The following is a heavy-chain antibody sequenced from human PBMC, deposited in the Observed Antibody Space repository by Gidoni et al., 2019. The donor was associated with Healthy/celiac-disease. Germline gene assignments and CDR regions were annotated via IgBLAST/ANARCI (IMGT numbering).Heavy chain of an antibody. J-gene: IGHJ4*02. CDR3: ARARITMVQGVIGVDY. Sequence: QVQLVQSGAEVKKPGASVKVSCKASGYTFTSYGISWVRQAPGQGLEWMGWISAYNGNTNYAQKLQGRVTMTTDTSTSTAYMELRSLGSDDTAVYYCARARITMVQGVIGVDYWGQGTLVTVSS. D-gene: IGHD3-10*01. CDR2: ISAYNGNT. V-gene: IGHV1-18*01. CDR1: GYTFTSYG.